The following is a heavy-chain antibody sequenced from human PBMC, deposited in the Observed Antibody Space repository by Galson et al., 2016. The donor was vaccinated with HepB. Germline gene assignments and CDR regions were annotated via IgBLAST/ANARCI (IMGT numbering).Heavy chain of an antibody. V-gene: IGHV3-33*06. J-gene: IGHJ4*02. CDR2: IWSDGSYK. CDR1: GFNFGING. Sequence: SLRLSCAASGFNFGINGMHWVRQAPGRGLEWLAVIWSDGSYKYYADSVKGRFTISRDNSKNMLYLQVNSLRDEDTAVYYCANDGRGRSSIDYRFDYWVQGTLVTVSS. D-gene: IGHD5-12*01. CDR3: ANDGRGRSSIDYRFDY.